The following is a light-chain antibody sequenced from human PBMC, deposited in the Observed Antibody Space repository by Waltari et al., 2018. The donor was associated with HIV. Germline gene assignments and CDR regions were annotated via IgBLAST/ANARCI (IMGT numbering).Light chain of an antibody. CDR1: SGHSSYA. V-gene: IGLV4-69*01. Sequence: QLVLTQSPSASASLGASVKLTCTLSSGHSSYAIAWHQQQPEKGPRYLMKLNSDGSHSKGDGIPDRFSGSSAGAERYLTIASLRAGDEADYDCQTWGTGIQGFGGGTKLTV. CDR2: LNSDGSH. J-gene: IGLJ2*01. CDR3: QTWGTGIQG.